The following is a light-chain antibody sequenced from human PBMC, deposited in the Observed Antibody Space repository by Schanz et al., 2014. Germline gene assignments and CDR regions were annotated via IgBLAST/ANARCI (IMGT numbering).Light chain of an antibody. CDR2: WAT. Sequence: DIVMTQSPDSLAVSLGERATINCKSSQSLLYSSDSKNYLAWYQHKPGQPPKLVIHWATSRESGVPDRFSGSGSGTDFTLTISSLQAEDVAVYYCQQYYSTPWTFGQGTKVEIK. V-gene: IGKV4-1*01. CDR1: QSLLYSSDSKNY. J-gene: IGKJ1*01. CDR3: QQYYSTPWT.